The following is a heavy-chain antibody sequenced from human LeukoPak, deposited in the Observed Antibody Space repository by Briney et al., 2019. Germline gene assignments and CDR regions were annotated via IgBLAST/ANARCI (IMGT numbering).Heavy chain of an antibody. CDR2: IYYSGST. D-gene: IGHD1-26*01. CDR1: GGSISSYY. J-gene: IGHJ4*02. CDR3: SRHVRATRGTFDY. V-gene: IGHV4-59*08. Sequence: SETLSLTCTVSGGSISSYYWSWIRQPPGKGLEWIGYIYYSGSTNYNPSLKSRVTISVDTSKNQFSLKLRSVTAADPAVYYCSRHVRATRGTFDYWGQGTLVTVSS.